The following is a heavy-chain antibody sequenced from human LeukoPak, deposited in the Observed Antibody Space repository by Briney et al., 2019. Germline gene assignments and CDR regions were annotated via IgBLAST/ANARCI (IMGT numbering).Heavy chain of an antibody. CDR1: GFTFDDYS. D-gene: IGHD1-14*01. J-gene: IGHJ6*03. V-gene: IGHV3-43*01. CDR3: ATGRRGTYYYMDV. Sequence: PGGSPRLSCAASGFTFDDYSMHWVRQAPGKGLEWVSLITWDGGITYYADSVKGRFTISRDNSKNSLYLQMNSLRTEDTAFYYCATGRRGTYYYMDVCGKGTTVTVSS. CDR2: ITWDGGIT.